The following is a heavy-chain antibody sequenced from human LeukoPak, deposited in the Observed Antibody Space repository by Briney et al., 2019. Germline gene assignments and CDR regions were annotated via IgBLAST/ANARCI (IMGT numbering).Heavy chain of an antibody. CDR2: INHSGST. CDR3: ARGATYYDYVWGSYRCYYFDY. Sequence: PSETLSLTCAVYGGSFSGYYWSWIRQPPGKGLEWIGEINHSGSTNYNPSLKSRVTISVDTSKNQFSLKLSSVTAADTAVYYCARGATYYDYVWGSYRCYYFDYWGQGTLVTVSS. J-gene: IGHJ4*02. CDR1: GGSFSGYY. D-gene: IGHD3-16*02. V-gene: IGHV4-34*01.